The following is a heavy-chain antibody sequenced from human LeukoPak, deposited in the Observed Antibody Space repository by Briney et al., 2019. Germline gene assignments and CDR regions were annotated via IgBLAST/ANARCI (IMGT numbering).Heavy chain of an antibody. Sequence: SETLSLTCTVSGHSISSYYWSWIRQPPGKGLEWIGYIYYSGSTNYNPSLKSRVTISVDTSKNQFSLKLSSVTAADTAVYYCARHSSGLSFDYWDQGTLVTVSS. V-gene: IGHV4-59*08. D-gene: IGHD6-19*01. J-gene: IGHJ4*02. CDR3: ARHSSGLSFDY. CDR1: GHSISSYY. CDR2: IYYSGST.